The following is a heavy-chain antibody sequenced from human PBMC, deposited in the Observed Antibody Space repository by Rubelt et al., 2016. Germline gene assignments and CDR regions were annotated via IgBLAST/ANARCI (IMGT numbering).Heavy chain of an antibody. CDR2: IGAYNGNT. Sequence: QVQLVQSGAEVKKPGASVKVSCKASGYTFTSYGISWVRQAPGQGLAWMGWIGAYNGNTNYAQKLQGRVTMTTDTATSTAYMELRSLRSDDTAVYYCARVISGVEYSSSWHFDYWGQGTLVTVSS. D-gene: IGHD6-13*01. CDR1: GYTFTSYG. J-gene: IGHJ4*02. CDR3: ARVISGVEYSSSWHFDY. V-gene: IGHV1-18*01.